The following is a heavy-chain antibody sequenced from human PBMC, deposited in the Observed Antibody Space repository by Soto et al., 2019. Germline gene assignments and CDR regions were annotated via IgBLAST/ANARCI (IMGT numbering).Heavy chain of an antibody. Sequence: GGSLRLSCEASGFTFSRFAMSWVRQAPGKGLEWVSTFSGPGGGTYYADSVKGRFTISRDNGENTLYLQMNSLRVDDTAVYYCTRGSWADYWGQGTLVTVSS. CDR1: GFTFSRFA. CDR3: TRGSWADY. CDR2: FSGPGGGT. D-gene: IGHD3-16*01. V-gene: IGHV3-23*01. J-gene: IGHJ4*02.